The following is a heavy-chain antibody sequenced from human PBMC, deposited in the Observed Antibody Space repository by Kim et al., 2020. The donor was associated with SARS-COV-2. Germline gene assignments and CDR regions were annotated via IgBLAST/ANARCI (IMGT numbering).Heavy chain of an antibody. CDR3: VKDEMATVRFRVLDY. Sequence: GGSLRLSCSASGFTFSSYAMHWVRQAPGKGLEYVSAISSNGGSTYYADSVKGRFTISRDNSKNTLYLQMSSLRAEDTAVYYCVKDEMATVRFRVLDYWGQGTLVPVSS. CDR1: GFTFSSYA. V-gene: IGHV3-64D*09. D-gene: IGHD4-4*01. CDR2: ISSNGGST. J-gene: IGHJ4*02.